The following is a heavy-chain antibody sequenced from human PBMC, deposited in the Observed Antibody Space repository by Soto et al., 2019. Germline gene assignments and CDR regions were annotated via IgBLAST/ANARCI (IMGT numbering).Heavy chain of an antibody. V-gene: IGHV4-59*08. J-gene: IGHJ5*02. CDR2: IYYSGST. Sequence: SETLSLTCTVSGGSISSYYWSWIRQPPGKGLEWIGYIYYSGSTNYNPSLKSRVTISVDTSKNQFSLKLSSVTAADTAVYYCARHALDFWSGYSNLWGQGTLVTVSS. CDR3: ARHALDFWSGYSNL. CDR1: GGSISSYY. D-gene: IGHD3-3*01.